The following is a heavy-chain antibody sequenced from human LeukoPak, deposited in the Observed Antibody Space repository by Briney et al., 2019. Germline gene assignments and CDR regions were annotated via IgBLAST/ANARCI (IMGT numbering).Heavy chain of an antibody. J-gene: IGHJ4*02. CDR2: IYPSGDT. D-gene: IGHD6-6*01. Sequence: QVSGPTLVNPSQTLSLTCTVSGGSISSGDYYWSWIRQPAGKGLEWIGRIYPSGDTHYSASLKSRATISIDTSKNQFSLRLSSVTAADTAVYYCARIVAPTIGGKYYFDYWGQGTLVTVSS. CDR1: GGSISSGDYY. V-gene: IGHV4-61*02. CDR3: ARIVAPTIGGKYYFDY.